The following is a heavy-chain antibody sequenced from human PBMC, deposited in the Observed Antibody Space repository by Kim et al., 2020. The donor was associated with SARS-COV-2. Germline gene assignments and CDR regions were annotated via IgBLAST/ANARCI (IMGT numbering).Heavy chain of an antibody. CDR3: ARDGVTRHYYGSGSYYPNWFDP. CDR1: GYTFTGYY. J-gene: IGHJ5*02. D-gene: IGHD3-10*01. CDR2: INPNSGGT. Sequence: ASVKVSCKASGYTFTGYYMHWVRQAPGQGLEWMGWINPNSGGTNYAQKFQGRVTMTRDTSISTAYMELSRLRSDDTAVYYCARDGVTRHYYGSGSYYPNWFDPWGQGTLVTVSS. V-gene: IGHV1-2*02.